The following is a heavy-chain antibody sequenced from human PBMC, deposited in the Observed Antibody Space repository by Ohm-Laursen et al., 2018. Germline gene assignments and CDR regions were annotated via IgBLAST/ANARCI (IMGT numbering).Heavy chain of an antibody. D-gene: IGHD2-8*01. Sequence: SDTLSLTCTVSGGSVSSGSYYWSWLRQPPGKGLEWIGYIYYSGSTNYNPSLKSRVTISVDTSKNQFSLKLSSVTAADTAVYYCARDIVLMVYVAGMDVWGQGTTVTVSS. CDR3: ARDIVLMVYVAGMDV. V-gene: IGHV4-61*01. CDR2: IYYSGST. J-gene: IGHJ6*02. CDR1: GGSVSSGSYY.